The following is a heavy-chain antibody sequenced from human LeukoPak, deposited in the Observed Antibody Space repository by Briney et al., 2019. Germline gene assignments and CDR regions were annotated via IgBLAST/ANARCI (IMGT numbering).Heavy chain of an antibody. J-gene: IGHJ5*02. CDR2: IYHTGIT. D-gene: IGHD3-10*02. CDR1: GGSISSGGYY. Sequence: SETLSLTCTVSGGSISSGGYYWSWIRQPPGKGLEWIGYIYHTGITYNNPSLKSRVTISVDRSKNQFSLELTSVTAADTAVYYCAREMLDNHWFDPWGQGTLVTVSS. V-gene: IGHV4-30-2*01. CDR3: AREMLDNHWFDP.